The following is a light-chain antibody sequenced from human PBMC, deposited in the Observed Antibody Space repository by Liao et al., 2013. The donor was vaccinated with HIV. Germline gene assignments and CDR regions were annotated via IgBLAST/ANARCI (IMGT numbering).Light chain of an antibody. V-gene: IGLV3-1*01. CDR3: QAWDSSISYV. Sequence: SYELTQPPSVSVSPGQTASITCSGDKLGDKYACWYQQRPGQSPVLVIYQDSRRPSGIPDRFSGSNSGNTATLTIRGTQAMDEADYYCQAWDSSISYVFGTGTKVTVL. CDR1: KLGDKY. J-gene: IGLJ1*01. CDR2: QDS.